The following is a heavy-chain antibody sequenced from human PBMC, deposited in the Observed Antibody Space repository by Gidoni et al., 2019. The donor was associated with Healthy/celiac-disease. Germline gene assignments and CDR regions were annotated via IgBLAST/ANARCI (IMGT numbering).Heavy chain of an antibody. CDR1: GYTFTSYG. J-gene: IGHJ4*02. V-gene: IGHV1-18*01. CDR3: ARARYSSGKEYYFDY. D-gene: IGHD6-19*01. Sequence: QVQLVQSGAEVKKPGASVTVSCKASGYTFTSYGISWVRQAPGQGLEWMGWISAYNGNTNYAQRLQGRVTMTTDTSTSTAYMELRSLRSDDTAVYYCARARYSSGKEYYFDYWGQGTLVTVSS. CDR2: ISAYNGNT.